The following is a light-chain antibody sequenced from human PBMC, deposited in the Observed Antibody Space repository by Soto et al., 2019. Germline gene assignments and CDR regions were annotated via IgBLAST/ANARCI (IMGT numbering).Light chain of an antibody. CDR1: QSVSSY. Sequence: EIVLTQSPSTLSLSPAERATLSCRASQSVSSYLAWYQQKPGQSPRLLIYDESNRDTGITARLSGSGSGTDFTLNISSLEPEDFEVYYCQQRSNWLTVGGGTKVEIK. J-gene: IGKJ4*01. CDR3: QQRSNWLT. CDR2: DES. V-gene: IGKV3-11*01.